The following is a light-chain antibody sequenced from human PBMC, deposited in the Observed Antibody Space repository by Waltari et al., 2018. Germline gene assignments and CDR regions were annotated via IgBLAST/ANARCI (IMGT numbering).Light chain of an antibody. Sequence: QSVLTPPPSASGTPGQRVTIPCSGSSPNIGRNYVYWYQQLPGTAPKLLIYRNNQRPSGVPDRFSGSKSGTSASLAISGLRSEDEADYYCAAWDDSLSGRVFGGGTKLTVL. CDR2: RNN. CDR3: AAWDDSLSGRV. V-gene: IGLV1-47*01. J-gene: IGLJ3*02. CDR1: SPNIGRNY.